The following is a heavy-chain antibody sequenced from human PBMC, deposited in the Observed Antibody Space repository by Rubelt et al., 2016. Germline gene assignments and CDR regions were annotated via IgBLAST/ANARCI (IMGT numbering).Heavy chain of an antibody. CDR1: GGSISSSSFY. CDR3: ARGDIAAAGAPFDY. J-gene: IGHJ4*02. D-gene: IGHD6-13*01. V-gene: IGHV4-39*07. Sequence: QLQLQESGPGLVKPSETLSLTCTVSGGSISSSSFYWGWIRQSPGKGLEWIGTVYYTGNTYYSPSLKSRVTISVDTSKNQFSLKLSSVTAADTAVYYCARGDIAAAGAPFDYWGQGTLVTVSS. CDR2: VYYTGNT.